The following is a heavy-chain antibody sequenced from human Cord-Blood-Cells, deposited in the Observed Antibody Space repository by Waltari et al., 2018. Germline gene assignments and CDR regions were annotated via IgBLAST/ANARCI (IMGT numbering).Heavy chain of an antibody. Sequence: QVQLVQSGAEVKKPGASVKVSCKVSGYTLTELSMHWVRQAPGKGLEWMGGVDPEDGETSNDKKFQGRGTMTEDTSTDTAYMELSSLRSEDTAVYDCATGSIVGATIAFDIWGQGTMVTVSS. D-gene: IGHD1-26*01. J-gene: IGHJ3*02. V-gene: IGHV1-24*01. CDR3: ATGSIVGATIAFDI. CDR1: GYTLTELS. CDR2: VDPEDGET.